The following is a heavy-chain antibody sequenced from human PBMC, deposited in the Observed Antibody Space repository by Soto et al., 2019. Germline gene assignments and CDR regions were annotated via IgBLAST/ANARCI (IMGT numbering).Heavy chain of an antibody. CDR2: IWDDGSNK. J-gene: IGHJ4*02. Sequence: QVQLVESGGGVVQPGRSLRLSCAASGFTFSSYGMHWVRQAPGKGLEWVAVIWDDGSNKYYADSVKGRFTISRDNSKNTLYLQMNSLRAEDTAVYYCASRSGREGYWGQGTLVTVSS. CDR3: ASRSGREGY. V-gene: IGHV3-33*01. D-gene: IGHD6-19*01. CDR1: GFTFSSYG.